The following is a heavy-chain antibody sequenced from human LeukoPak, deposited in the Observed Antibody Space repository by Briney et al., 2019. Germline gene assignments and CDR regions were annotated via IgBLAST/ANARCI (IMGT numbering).Heavy chain of an antibody. CDR2: INHSGST. CDR3: ARGPGYLAYYYGMDV. Sequence: PSETLSLTCAEYGGSFSGYYWSWIRQPPGKGLEWIGEINHSGSTNYNSSLKSRVTISVDTSKNQFSLKLSSVTAADTAVYYCARGPGYLAYYYGMDVWGQGTTVTVSS. J-gene: IGHJ6*02. CDR1: GGSFSGYY. D-gene: IGHD3-9*01. V-gene: IGHV4-34*01.